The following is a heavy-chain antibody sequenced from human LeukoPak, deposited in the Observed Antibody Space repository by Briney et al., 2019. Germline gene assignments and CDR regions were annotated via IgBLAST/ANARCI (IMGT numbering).Heavy chain of an antibody. CDR1: GFTFGKYW. V-gene: IGHV3-7*03. J-gene: IGHJ4*02. D-gene: IGHD6-13*01. Sequence: GGSLRLSCVASGFTFGKYWMSWVRQAPGKGLEWVANIKLDGSEKYYVDSVKGRFTISRDNAKNSLYLQMNSLRAEDTAVYYCARGLYSSTTYYFDYWGQGTLVTVSS. CDR3: ARGLYSSTTYYFDY. CDR2: IKLDGSEK.